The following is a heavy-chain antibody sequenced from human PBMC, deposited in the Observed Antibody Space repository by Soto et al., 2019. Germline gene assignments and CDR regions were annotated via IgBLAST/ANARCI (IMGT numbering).Heavy chain of an antibody. J-gene: IGHJ5*02. Sequence: SETLSLTCTVSGGSISSYYGSWIRQPPGKGLEWIGYIYYSGSTNYNPSLKSRVTISVDTSKNQFSLKLSSVTAADTAVYYCASDPLGYCSSTSCYAWGQGTLVTVSS. V-gene: IGHV4-59*01. CDR2: IYYSGST. CDR3: ASDPLGYCSSTSCYA. CDR1: GGSISSYY. D-gene: IGHD2-2*01.